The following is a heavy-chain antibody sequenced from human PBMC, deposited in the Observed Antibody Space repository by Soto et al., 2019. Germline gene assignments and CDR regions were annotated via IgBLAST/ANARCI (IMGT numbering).Heavy chain of an antibody. CDR1: GFTFSSYA. Sequence: GGSLRLSCAASGFTFSSYAMSWVRQAPGKGLEWVSAISGSGGSTYYADSVKGRFTISRDNSKNTLYLQMNSLRAEDTAVYYCAKAHYEDYYYYMDVWGKGTTVTVSS. D-gene: IGHD4-17*01. J-gene: IGHJ6*03. CDR3: AKAHYEDYYYYMDV. V-gene: IGHV3-23*01. CDR2: ISGSGGST.